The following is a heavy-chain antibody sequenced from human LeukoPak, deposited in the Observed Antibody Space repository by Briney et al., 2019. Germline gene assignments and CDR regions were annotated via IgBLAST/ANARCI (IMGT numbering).Heavy chain of an antibody. Sequence: PGGALRLSCAASVVTFRSDSRNWVRQAPGEGVWWVSSISSSSSYIYYADSVKGRFTISRDNAKNSLYLQMNSLRAEDTAVYYCAREGDYGEGVDYWGQGTLVTVSS. D-gene: IGHD4-17*01. CDR2: ISSSSSYI. V-gene: IGHV3-21*01. CDR3: AREGDYGEGVDY. CDR1: VVTFRSDS. J-gene: IGHJ4*02.